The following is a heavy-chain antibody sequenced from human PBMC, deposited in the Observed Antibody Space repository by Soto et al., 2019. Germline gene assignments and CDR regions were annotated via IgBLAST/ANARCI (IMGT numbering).Heavy chain of an antibody. J-gene: IGHJ4*02. CDR3: ARDIYYDSSGHFDY. D-gene: IGHD3-22*01. Sequence: SCAASGFTFSSYGMHWVRQAPGKGLEWVAVIWYDGSNKYYADSVKGRFTISRDNSKNTLYLQMNSLRAEDTAVYYCARDIYYDSSGHFDYWGQGTLVTVSS. V-gene: IGHV3-33*01. CDR1: GFTFSSYG. CDR2: IWYDGSNK.